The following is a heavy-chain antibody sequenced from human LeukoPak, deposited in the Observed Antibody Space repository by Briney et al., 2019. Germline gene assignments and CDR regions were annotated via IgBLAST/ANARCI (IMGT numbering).Heavy chain of an antibody. D-gene: IGHD3-3*01. CDR2: IKQDGSEK. J-gene: IGHJ6*02. V-gene: IGHV3-7*01. CDR3: ARYYDFWSGYYTGYYYGMDV. Sequence: PGGSLRLSCAASGFTFSSYWMSWVRQAPGKGLEWVANIKQDGSEKYYVDSVKGRFTTSRDNAKNSLYLQMNSLRAEDTAVYYCARYYDFWSGYYTGYYYGMDVWGQGTTVTVSS. CDR1: GFTFSSYW.